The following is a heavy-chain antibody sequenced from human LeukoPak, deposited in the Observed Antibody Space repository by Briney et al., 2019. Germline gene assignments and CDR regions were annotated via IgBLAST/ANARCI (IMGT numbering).Heavy chain of an antibody. CDR1: GFTFRSHG. V-gene: IGHV3-23*01. CDR2: IVGSGGRT. J-gene: IGHJ4*02. CDR3: AKGGSMVRGLYYFDY. D-gene: IGHD3-10*01. Sequence: PGGSLRLSCAASGFTFRSHGMSWVRQAPGKGLEWVSSIVGSGGRTYHADSVKGRFTISRDNSKNTLYLQMNSLRAEDTAVYYCAKGGSMVRGLYYFDYWGQGTLVTVSS.